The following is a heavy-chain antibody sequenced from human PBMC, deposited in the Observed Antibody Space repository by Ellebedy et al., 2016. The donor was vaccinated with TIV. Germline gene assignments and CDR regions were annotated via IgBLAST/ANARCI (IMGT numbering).Heavy chain of an antibody. CDR2: IYHSGST. CDR3: ARDLYYDSSGYPPDAFDI. J-gene: IGHJ3*02. CDR1: GGSMSSSSYY. Sequence: SETLSLTCTVSGGSMSSSSYYWGWIRQPPGKGLEWIGSIYHSGSTYYNPSLKSRVTISVDKSKNQFSLKLSSVTAADTAVYYCARDLYYDSSGYPPDAFDIWGQGTMVTVSS. V-gene: IGHV4-39*07. D-gene: IGHD3-22*01.